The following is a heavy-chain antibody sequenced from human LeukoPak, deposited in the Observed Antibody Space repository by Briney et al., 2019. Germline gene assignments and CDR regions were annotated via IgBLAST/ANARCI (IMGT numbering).Heavy chain of an antibody. D-gene: IGHD6-13*01. CDR3: ARGYSPDYFDY. J-gene: IGHJ4*02. CDR1: GGSVSTSY. Sequence: SETLSLTCTVSGGSVSTSYWRWIRQSPGKGLEWIGNIYDGGVTTYKPSLKSRLTIEVDTSKNQFSLNLSSVTAADTAIYFCARGYSPDYFDYWGQGTLVTVSS. V-gene: IGHV4-59*02. CDR2: IYDGGVT.